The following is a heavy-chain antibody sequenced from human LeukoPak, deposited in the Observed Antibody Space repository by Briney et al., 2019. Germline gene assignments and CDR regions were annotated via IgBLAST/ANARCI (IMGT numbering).Heavy chain of an antibody. CDR2: INYNGEIT. Sequence: SETLSLTCTVPGGSFSGYLWSWLRQPPGKGLEWIGEINYNGEITNYNPSLKSRVTMSVDTPKNHFSLRLSSVTAADTAVYYCSRSGLTGMRKYTRPDYYYYGMDVWGQGTAVTVSS. CDR3: SRSGLTGMRKYTRPDYYYYGMDV. CDR1: GGSFSGYL. J-gene: IGHJ6*02. V-gene: IGHV4-34*01. D-gene: IGHD2-2*01.